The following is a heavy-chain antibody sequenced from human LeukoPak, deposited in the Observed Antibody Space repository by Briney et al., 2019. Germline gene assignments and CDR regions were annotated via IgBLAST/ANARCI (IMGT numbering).Heavy chain of an antibody. V-gene: IGHV6-1*01. Sequence: SQTLSLTCAISGDSVSSDNAAWNWIRQSPSRGLEWLGRTYYRSKWYHDYAVSVKSRMTINPDTSKNQFSLQLNSVTPEDTAVYYCARVGAGYSSDWYPRDAFDIWGQGTMVTVSS. J-gene: IGHJ3*02. CDR3: ARVGAGYSSDWYPRDAFDI. CDR2: TYYRSKWYH. D-gene: IGHD6-19*01. CDR1: GDSVSSDNAA.